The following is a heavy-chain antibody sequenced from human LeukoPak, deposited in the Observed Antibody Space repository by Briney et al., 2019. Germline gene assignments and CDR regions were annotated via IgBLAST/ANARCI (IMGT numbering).Heavy chain of an antibody. CDR2: INPNSGGT. Sequence: ASVKVSCKASGYTFTGYYMHWVRQAPGQGLEWMGWINPNSGGTNYAQKFQGRVTMTRDTSISTACMELSRLRSDDTAVYYCARDAYDSSGYSFDYWGQGTLVTVSS. CDR1: GYTFTGYY. J-gene: IGHJ4*02. D-gene: IGHD3-22*01. CDR3: ARDAYDSSGYSFDY. V-gene: IGHV1-2*02.